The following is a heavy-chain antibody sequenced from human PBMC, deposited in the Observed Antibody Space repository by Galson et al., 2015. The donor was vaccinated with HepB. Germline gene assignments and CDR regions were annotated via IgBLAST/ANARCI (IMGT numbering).Heavy chain of an antibody. V-gene: IGHV5-51*01. CDR3: ARGGTYYYDSSGYYYFGY. J-gene: IGHJ4*02. CDR1: GYSFTSYW. Sequence: QSGAEVKKPGESLKISCKGSGYSFTSYWIGWVRQMPGKGLEWMGIIYPGDSDTRYSPSFQGQVTISADKSISTAYLQWSSLKASDTAMYYCARGGTYYYDSSGYYYFGYWGQGTLVTVSS. CDR2: IYPGDSDT. D-gene: IGHD3-22*01.